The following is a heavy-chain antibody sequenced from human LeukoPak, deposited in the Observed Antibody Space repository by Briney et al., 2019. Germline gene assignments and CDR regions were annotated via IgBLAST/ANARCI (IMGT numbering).Heavy chain of an antibody. CDR3: ARATVTYYFDY. CDR1: GGSFSGYY. J-gene: IGHJ4*02. D-gene: IGHD4-17*01. CDR2: INHSGST. V-gene: IGHV4-34*01. Sequence: SETLSLTCAVYGGSFSGYYWSWIRQPPGKGLEWIGEINHSGSTNYNPSLKSRVTISVDTSKNQFSLKLSSVTAADTAVYYCARATVTYYFDYWGQGTLVTVSS.